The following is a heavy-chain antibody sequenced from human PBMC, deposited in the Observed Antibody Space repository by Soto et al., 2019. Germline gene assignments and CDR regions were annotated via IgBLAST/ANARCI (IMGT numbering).Heavy chain of an antibody. D-gene: IGHD6-13*01. V-gene: IGHV3-30*18. CDR2: ISYDGSNK. Sequence: GGSLRLSCAASGFTFSSYGMHWVRQAPGKGLEWVAVISYDGSNKYYADSVKGRFTISRDNSKNTLYLQMNSLRAEDTAVYYCAKDFRYSSSWAVDYWGQGTLVTVSS. J-gene: IGHJ4*02. CDR1: GFTFSSYG. CDR3: AKDFRYSSSWAVDY.